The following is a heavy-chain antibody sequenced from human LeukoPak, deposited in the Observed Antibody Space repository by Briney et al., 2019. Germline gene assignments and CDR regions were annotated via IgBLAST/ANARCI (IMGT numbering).Heavy chain of an antibody. CDR1: GGSISSHY. V-gene: IGHV4-59*11. Sequence: SETLSLTCTVSGGSISSHYGSWIRQPPGKGLEWIGYIYYSGSTNYNPSLKSRVTISVDTSKNQFSLKLSSVTAADTAVYYCARYYYDSSGYNFDYWGQGTLVTVSS. CDR2: IYYSGST. CDR3: ARYYYDSSGYNFDY. J-gene: IGHJ4*02. D-gene: IGHD3-22*01.